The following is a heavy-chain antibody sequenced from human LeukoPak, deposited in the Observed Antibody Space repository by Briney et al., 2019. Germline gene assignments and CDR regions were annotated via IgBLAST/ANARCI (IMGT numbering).Heavy chain of an antibody. D-gene: IGHD3-10*02. CDR3: ARDRAWWGLRPMFGY. J-gene: IGHJ4*02. CDR1: GFTFSSSW. Sequence: GGSLRLSCEASGFTFSSSWMNWVRQAPGKGLEWVADINPDGGEKRYVDSVKGRFTISRDNARNSLYLQMNSLRAEDTAVYYCARDRAWWGLRPMFGYWGQGTLVTVSS. CDR2: INPDGGEK. V-gene: IGHV3-7*01.